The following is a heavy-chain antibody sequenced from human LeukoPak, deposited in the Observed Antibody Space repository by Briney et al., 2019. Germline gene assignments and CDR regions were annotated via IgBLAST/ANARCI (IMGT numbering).Heavy chain of an antibody. V-gene: IGHV3-49*04. J-gene: IGHJ6*01. CDR1: GFNIGDHA. D-gene: IGHD3-16*01. Sequence: GGSLTLSCTASGFNIGDHAMRWVREAPGKGLGWVSFIRSDAYGGTKEYAASAKGRFTTYRDESKSVVYLHMDSVTSEGTGVYYRTRGPIYVWLNAGTDVWGQGTTVVVSS. CDR2: IRSDAYGGTK. CDR3: TRGPIYVWLNAGTDV.